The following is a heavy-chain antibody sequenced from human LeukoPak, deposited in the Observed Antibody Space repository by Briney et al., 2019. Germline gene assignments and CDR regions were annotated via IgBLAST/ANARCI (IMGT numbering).Heavy chain of an antibody. CDR2: IKEDGSRK. CDR3: ARDIPRGSTHLDY. V-gene: IGHV3-7*01. Sequence: GGSLRLSCAASGFIFSNYWMTWVRQAPGKGLEWVAIIKEDGSRKNYGDSVKGRFTISRDNAENSLYLQMNILRVEDTAVYYCARDIPRGSTHLDYWGQGTLVTVSA. CDR1: GFIFSNYW. J-gene: IGHJ4*02. D-gene: IGHD1-26*01.